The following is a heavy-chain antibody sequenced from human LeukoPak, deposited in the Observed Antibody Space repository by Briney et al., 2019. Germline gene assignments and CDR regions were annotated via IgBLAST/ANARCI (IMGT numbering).Heavy chain of an antibody. D-gene: IGHD6-19*01. CDR3: ARAGYYGMDV. V-gene: IGHV4-30-2*01. CDR2: IYHSGST. Sequence: SETLSLTCAVSGGSISSGGYSWSWIRQPPGKGLEWIGYIYHSGSTYYNPSLKSRVTISVDRSKNQFSLKLSSVTAADTAAYYCARAGYYGMDVWGQGTTVTVSS. J-gene: IGHJ6*02. CDR1: GGSISSGGYS.